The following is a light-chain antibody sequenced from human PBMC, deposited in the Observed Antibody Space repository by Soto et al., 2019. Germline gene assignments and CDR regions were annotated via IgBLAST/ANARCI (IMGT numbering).Light chain of an antibody. V-gene: IGKV3-15*01. CDR2: GAS. CDR3: QQYSNWPRT. J-gene: IGKJ1*01. Sequence: IVMTQSPATVSVSPGKRATLSCRASQSVSTNLAWYQQKPGQAPRLLIYGASTRATGMPARFSGSGSGTEFTLTITSLQSEDFAVYFCQQYSNWPRTFGQGTKVDIK. CDR1: QSVSTN.